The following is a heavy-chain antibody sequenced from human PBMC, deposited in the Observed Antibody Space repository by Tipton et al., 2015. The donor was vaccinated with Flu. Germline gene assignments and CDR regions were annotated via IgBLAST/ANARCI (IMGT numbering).Heavy chain of an antibody. J-gene: IGHJ4*02. CDR3: AKDQSTFIDEHYFDY. V-gene: IGHV3-43*01. D-gene: IGHD3-16*01. Sequence: GSLRLSCAASGFTFDDYTMHWVRQAPGKGLEWVSLITWNGGSTYYADSVKGRFTISRDNIKNSLYLQMNSLRTEDTALYYCAKDQSTFIDEHYFDYWGQGTQVTVSS. CDR2: ITWNGGST. CDR1: GFTFDDYT.